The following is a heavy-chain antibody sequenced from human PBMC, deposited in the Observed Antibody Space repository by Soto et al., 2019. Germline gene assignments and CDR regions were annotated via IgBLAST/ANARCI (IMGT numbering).Heavy chain of an antibody. J-gene: IGHJ4*02. CDR2: SNSDGRST. D-gene: IGHD6-13*01. V-gene: IGHV3-74*01. CDR1: GFTFSTYW. Sequence: GGSLRLSCAASGFTFSTYWMHWVRQAPRKGLVWVSRSNSDGRSTDHADSVKGRFTISRDNAKNTLYLQMNSLRVEDTAVYYCARETSSWSLDYWGQGMLVTVSS. CDR3: ARETSSWSLDY.